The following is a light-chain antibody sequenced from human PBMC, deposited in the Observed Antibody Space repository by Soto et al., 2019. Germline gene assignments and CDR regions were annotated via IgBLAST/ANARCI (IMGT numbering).Light chain of an antibody. CDR1: QSVSSSY. CDR3: QQYDSSPIT. J-gene: IGKJ5*01. CDR2: GAS. Sequence: IVFTQSPGTLSLSPGERATLSCRVSQSVSSSYLAWYQQKPGQAPSLLIYGASRRATGIPDRFSGSGSGTDFTLTISRLEPEDFAVYYCQQYDSSPITFGQGTRLEIK. V-gene: IGKV3-20*01.